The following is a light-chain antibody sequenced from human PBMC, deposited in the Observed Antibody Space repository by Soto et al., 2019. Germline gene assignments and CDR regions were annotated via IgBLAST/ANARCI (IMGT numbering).Light chain of an antibody. J-gene: IGKJ3*01. CDR2: GAS. CDR3: QQYHDWPPIT. V-gene: IGKV3-15*01. CDR1: QTVSDD. Sequence: EIVMTQSPATLFVSPGERATLSCRASQTVSDDLAWYQQKPGQVPRLLIYGASTRATDIPARFSGGGSGTEFTLTISSLQSEDSAIYYCQQYHDWPPITFGPGTKVNI.